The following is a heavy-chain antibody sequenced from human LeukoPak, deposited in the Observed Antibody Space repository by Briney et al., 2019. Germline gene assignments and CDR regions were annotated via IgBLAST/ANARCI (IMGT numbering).Heavy chain of an antibody. V-gene: IGHV4-59*12. Sequence: SETLSLTCTVSGGSISSYYWSWIRQPPGKGLEWIGYIYYSGSTYYNPSLKSRVTISVDTSKNQFSLKLSSVTAADTAVYYCARDRLWLGRPTGWFDPWGQGTLVTVSS. CDR3: ARDRLWLGRPTGWFDP. CDR2: IYYSGST. D-gene: IGHD3-10*01. J-gene: IGHJ5*02. CDR1: GGSISSYY.